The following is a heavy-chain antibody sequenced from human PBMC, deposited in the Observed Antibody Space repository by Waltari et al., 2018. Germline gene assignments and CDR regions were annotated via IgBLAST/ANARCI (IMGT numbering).Heavy chain of an antibody. V-gene: IGHV4-38-2*02. CDR3: ARDQPAQPDSYATRPRNWFDP. J-gene: IGHJ5*02. D-gene: IGHD2-2*01. Sequence: QVQLQESGPGLVKPSETLSLTCAVSGYSISSGYYWGWIRQPPGKGLEWIGSIYHSGSTVYSPSLKSRVTISVDTSKSQFSLRLSAVTAADTAVYYCARDQPAQPDSYATRPRNWFDPWGQGTLVTVSS. CDR1: GYSISSGYY. CDR2: IYHSGST.